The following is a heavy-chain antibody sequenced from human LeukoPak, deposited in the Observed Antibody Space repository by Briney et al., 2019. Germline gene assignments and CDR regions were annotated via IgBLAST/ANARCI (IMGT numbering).Heavy chain of an antibody. CDR3: ARGRRQLVRSWGY. Sequence: PSETLSLTCTVSGGSISSYYWSWIRQPAGKGLEWIGRIYSSGSTDYNPSLKSRVTMSVDTSKNQFSLKLTSVTAADTAVYYCARGRRQLVRSWGYWGQGTLVIVSS. CDR2: IYSSGST. V-gene: IGHV4-4*07. D-gene: IGHD6-13*01. CDR1: GGSISSYY. J-gene: IGHJ4*02.